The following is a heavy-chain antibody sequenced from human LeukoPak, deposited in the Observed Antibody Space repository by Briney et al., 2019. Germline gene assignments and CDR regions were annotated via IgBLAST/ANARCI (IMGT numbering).Heavy chain of an antibody. V-gene: IGHV5-51*01. J-gene: IGHJ4*02. D-gene: IGHD4-17*01. Sequence: GESLKISCKGSGFSFISNWIGWVRQMPGKGLEWMGIIYPGDSDTRYSPSFQGQVTISADKSINTAYLQWSSLKASDTAMYYCARQYGRPFDYWGQGTLVTVSS. CDR2: IYPGDSDT. CDR3: ARQYGRPFDY. CDR1: GFSFISNW.